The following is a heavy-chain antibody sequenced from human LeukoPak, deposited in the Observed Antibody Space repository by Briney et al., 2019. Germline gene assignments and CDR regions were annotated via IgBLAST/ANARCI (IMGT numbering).Heavy chain of an antibody. D-gene: IGHD3-22*01. J-gene: IGHJ4*02. Sequence: ASVKVSCKASGYTFTGYYMHWVGQAPGQGVEWVGWINPNSGGTNYAQKFQGRVTMTRDTSISTAYMELSRLRSDDTAVYYCAREPSGIVAPAGYWGQGTLVTVSS. CDR2: INPNSGGT. CDR3: AREPSGIVAPAGY. CDR1: GYTFTGYY. V-gene: IGHV1-2*02.